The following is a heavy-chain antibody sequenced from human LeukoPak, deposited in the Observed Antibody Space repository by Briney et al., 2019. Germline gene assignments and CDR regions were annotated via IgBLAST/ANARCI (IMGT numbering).Heavy chain of an antibody. J-gene: IGHJ1*01. D-gene: IGHD2-2*02. CDR3: TRDNLRLPIVVVPAAIQPYAEYFQH. Sequence: PGGSLRLSCTASGFTSGDYAMSWVRQAPGKGLEWVGFIRSKAYGGTTEYAASVKGRFTISRDDSKSIAYLQMNSLKTEDTAVYYCTRDNLRLPIVVVPAAIQPYAEYFQHWGQGTLVTVSS. V-gene: IGHV3-49*04. CDR2: IRSKAYGGTT. CDR1: GFTSGDYA.